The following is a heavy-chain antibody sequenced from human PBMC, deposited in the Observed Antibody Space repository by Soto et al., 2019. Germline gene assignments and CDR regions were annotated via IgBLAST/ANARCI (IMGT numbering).Heavy chain of an antibody. CDR3: ARGGNRYSNVASGVGGFDF. J-gene: IGHJ4*02. CDR1: GGSINNFY. CDR2: VYHTGAT. V-gene: IGHV4-59*01. D-gene: IGHD5-12*01. Sequence: PSETLSLTCTVSGGSINNFYWNWIRQSPERGLEWIAYVYHTGATNYNPSLKSRVTISLDTSKGQFSLNLTSLTTADTAVYFCARGGNRYSNVASGVGGFDFWGQGSLVTVSS.